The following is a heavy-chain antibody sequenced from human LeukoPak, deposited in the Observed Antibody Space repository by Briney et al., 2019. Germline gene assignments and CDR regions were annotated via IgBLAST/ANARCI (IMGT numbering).Heavy chain of an antibody. V-gene: IGHV4-61*02. CDR1: GGSISSGSYY. CDR2: IYTSGST. Sequence: SETLSLTCTVSGGSISSGSYYWSWIRRPAGKGLEWIGLIYTSGSTNYNPSLKSRVTISVDTSKNQFSLKLSSVTAADTAVYYCARWYSGSSTFDYWGQGTLVTVSS. CDR3: ARWYSGSSTFDY. J-gene: IGHJ4*02. D-gene: IGHD1-26*01.